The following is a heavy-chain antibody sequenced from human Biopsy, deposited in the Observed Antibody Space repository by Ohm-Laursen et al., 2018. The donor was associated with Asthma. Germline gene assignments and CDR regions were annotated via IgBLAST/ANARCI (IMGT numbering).Heavy chain of an antibody. CDR3: AKDFRGIAVAGDRGFDY. CDR2: ITGSGGTT. D-gene: IGHD6-19*01. CDR1: GFTFSSSA. Sequence: SLRLSCAASGFTFSSSAMSWVRQAPGKGLERVSAITGSGGTTYYADSVRGRFTISRDNSKSTLFLQMESLSAEDTAVYYCAKDFRGIAVAGDRGFDYWGQGTLVTVSS. J-gene: IGHJ4*02. V-gene: IGHV3-23*01.